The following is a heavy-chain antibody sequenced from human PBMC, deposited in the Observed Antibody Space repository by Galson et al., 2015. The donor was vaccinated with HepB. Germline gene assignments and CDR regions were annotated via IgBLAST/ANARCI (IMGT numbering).Heavy chain of an antibody. CDR3: ARDRGTVTSLKGYYFDY. D-gene: IGHD4-17*01. CDR2: INHSGST. V-gene: IGHV4-34*01. CDR1: GGSFSGYY. Sequence: ETLSLTCAVYGGSFSGYYWSWIRQPPGKGLEWIGEINHSGSTNYNPSLKSRVTMSVDRSRSRFSLKLSSVTAADTAVYYCARDRGTVTSLKGYYFDYWGQGALVTVSS. J-gene: IGHJ4*02.